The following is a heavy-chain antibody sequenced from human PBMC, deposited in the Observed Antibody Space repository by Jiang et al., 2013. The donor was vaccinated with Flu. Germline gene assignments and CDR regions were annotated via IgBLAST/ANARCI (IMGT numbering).Heavy chain of an antibody. Sequence: GAEVKKPGASVKVSCKASGYTFTSYAFHWVRQAPGQRLEWMGWINAGNGNTRYSQNFQGRVTMTTDTSTSTAYMELSSLRSEDTAVYYGARVLPLEVATVTMIVSNMDVWGQGTTVTVSS. J-gene: IGHJ6*02. V-gene: IGHV1-3*01. CDR1: GYTFTSYA. CDR2: INAGNGNT. CDR3: ARVLPLEVATVTMIVSNMDV. D-gene: IGHD5-24*01.